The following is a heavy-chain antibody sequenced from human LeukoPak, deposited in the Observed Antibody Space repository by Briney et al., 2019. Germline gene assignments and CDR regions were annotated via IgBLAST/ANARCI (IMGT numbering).Heavy chain of an antibody. CDR3: AKGLWGTTVTPLDY. CDR2: IWFDGSDK. J-gene: IGHJ4*02. V-gene: IGHV3-33*06. CDR1: GFTFSTYG. Sequence: PGRSLRLSCAASGFTFSTYGMHWVRQAPGMGLEWVAVIWFDGSDKYYADSVKGRFTMSRDNSKNTLYLQMNSLRAEDTALYFCAKGLWGTTVTPLDYWGQGTLVTVSS. D-gene: IGHD4-17*01.